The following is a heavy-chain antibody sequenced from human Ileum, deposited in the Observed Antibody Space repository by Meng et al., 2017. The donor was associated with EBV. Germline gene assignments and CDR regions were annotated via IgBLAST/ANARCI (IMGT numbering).Heavy chain of an antibody. CDR1: GYKFDDYT. CDR2: INPGIGST. D-gene: IGHD2-15*01. V-gene: IGHV1-3*01. J-gene: IGHJ4*02. Sequence: QGPLVQSGADMKKPGASGEISCKASGYKFDDYTIQWLRQAPGQRLEWLGWINPGIGSTYDSKTIRGRLTITMDTSASTVYMRLTSLTSEDTAGYYCAREEGGRFDSWGQGTLVTVSS. CDR3: AREEGGRFDS.